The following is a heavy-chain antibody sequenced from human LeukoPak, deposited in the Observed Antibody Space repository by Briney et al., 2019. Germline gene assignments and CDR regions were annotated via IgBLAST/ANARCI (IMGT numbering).Heavy chain of an antibody. D-gene: IGHD6-13*01. Sequence: GASVKVSCKVSGYTLTELSMHWVRQAPGKGLEWMGGCDPEDGETIYAQKFQGRVTMTEDTSTDTAYMELSSLRSEDTAVYYCATDSAGGSWYSAGRGYWGQGTLVTVSS. V-gene: IGHV1-24*01. J-gene: IGHJ4*02. CDR3: ATDSAGGSWYSAGRGY. CDR2: CDPEDGET. CDR1: GYTLTELS.